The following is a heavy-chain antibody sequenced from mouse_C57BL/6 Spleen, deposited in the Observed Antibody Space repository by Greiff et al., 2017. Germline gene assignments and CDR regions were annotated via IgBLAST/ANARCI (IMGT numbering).Heavy chain of an antibody. CDR2: ISYDGSN. CDR3: AREVTTGWFAY. J-gene: IGHJ3*01. D-gene: IGHD2-2*01. V-gene: IGHV3-6*01. Sequence: EVQLVESGPGLVKPSQSLSLTCSVTGYSITSGYYWNWIRQFPGNKLEWMGYISYDGSNNYNPSLKNRISITRDTSKNQFFLKVNSVTTEDTAKYYCAREVTTGWFAYWGQGTLVTVAA. CDR1: GYSITSGYY.